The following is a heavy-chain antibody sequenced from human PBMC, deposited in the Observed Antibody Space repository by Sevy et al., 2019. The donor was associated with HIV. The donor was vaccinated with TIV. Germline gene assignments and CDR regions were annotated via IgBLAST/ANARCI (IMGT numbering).Heavy chain of an antibody. V-gene: IGHV3-23*01. CDR3: AKRKMSGWYNLDY. CDR2: ISGSGDST. Sequence: GGSLRLSCATSGFTFRSYVMSWVRQAPGKGLEWVSIISGSGDSTNYADSVKDRFTISRDNSKNTLYLQMNSLRAEDTAVYYCAKRKMSGWYNLDYWGQGTLVTVSS. D-gene: IGHD6-19*01. CDR1: GFTFRSYV. J-gene: IGHJ4*02.